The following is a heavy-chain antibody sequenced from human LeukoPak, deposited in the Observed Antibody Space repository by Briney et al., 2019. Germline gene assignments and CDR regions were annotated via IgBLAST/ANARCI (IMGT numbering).Heavy chain of an antibody. Sequence: ASVKVSCKASGYTFTSYDINWVRQATGQGLEWMGWMNPNSGNTGYAQKFQGRVTMTRNTSISTAHMELSSLRSDDTAVYYCARDLRFYKANYALLHYWGQGTLVTVSS. V-gene: IGHV1-8*01. CDR3: ARDLRFYKANYALLHY. CDR2: MNPNSGNT. CDR1: GYTFTSYD. D-gene: IGHD1-7*01. J-gene: IGHJ4*02.